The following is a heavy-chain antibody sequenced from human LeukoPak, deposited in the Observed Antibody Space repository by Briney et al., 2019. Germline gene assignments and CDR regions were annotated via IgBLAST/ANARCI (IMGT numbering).Heavy chain of an antibody. V-gene: IGHV3-30*19. CDR2: ISYDGSNK. Sequence: GGSLRLSCAASGFTFSSYGMHWVRQAPGKGLEWVAVISYDGSNKYYADSVKGRFTISRDNSKNTLYLQMNSLRPEDTAVYYCAREMEWSDAFDIWGQGTMVTVSS. CDR3: AREMEWSDAFDI. CDR1: GFTFSSYG. D-gene: IGHD3-3*01. J-gene: IGHJ3*02.